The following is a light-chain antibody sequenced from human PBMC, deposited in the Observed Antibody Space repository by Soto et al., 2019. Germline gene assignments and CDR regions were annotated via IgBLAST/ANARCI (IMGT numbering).Light chain of an antibody. CDR2: GAS. CDR3: QQYKNWPVT. Sequence: EIVMTQSPATLSVSPGERATLSCRASQSVSSNLAWYQQKPGQAPRLLIYGASTRATGIPARFSGSGSGTKFTLTISSLLSEDFAVYYCQQYKNWPVTFGQGTKV. J-gene: IGKJ1*01. CDR1: QSVSSN. V-gene: IGKV3-15*01.